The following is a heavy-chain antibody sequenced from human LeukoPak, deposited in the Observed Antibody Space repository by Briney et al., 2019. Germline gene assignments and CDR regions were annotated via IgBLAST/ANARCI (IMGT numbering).Heavy chain of an antibody. V-gene: IGHV4-59*01. CDR3: ARAGYNSGWYGFDY. D-gene: IGHD6-19*01. CDR2: IFYSGST. J-gene: IGHJ4*02. Sequence: SETLSLTCTVSGGSIRSYYCSWIRQPPGKGLEWIGYIFYSGSTYYNPSLKSRVTISVDTSTNQFSLKLSSVTAADTAVYYCARAGYNSGWYGFDYWGQGTLVTVSS. CDR1: GGSIRSYY.